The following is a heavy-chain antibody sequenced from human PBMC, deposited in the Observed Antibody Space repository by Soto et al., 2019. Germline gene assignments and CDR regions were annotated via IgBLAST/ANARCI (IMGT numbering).Heavy chain of an antibody. Sequence: ASVKVSCKASGYTFTSYYMHWVRQAPGQGLEWMGIINPSGGSTSYAQKFQGRVTMTRDTSTSTVYMELSSLRSEDTAVYYCARDSITMVRGVIQGEEYYYYGMDVWGQGTTVTVSS. D-gene: IGHD3-10*01. CDR1: GYTFTSYY. J-gene: IGHJ6*02. V-gene: IGHV1-46*01. CDR3: ARDSITMVRGVIQGEEYYYYGMDV. CDR2: INPSGGST.